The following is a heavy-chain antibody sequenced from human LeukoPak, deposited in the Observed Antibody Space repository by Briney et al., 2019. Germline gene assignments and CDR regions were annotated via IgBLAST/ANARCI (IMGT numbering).Heavy chain of an antibody. V-gene: IGHV3-30-3*01. D-gene: IGHD6-13*01. Sequence: PGRSLRLSCAASGFTFSSYAMHWVRQAPGKGLEWVAVISYDGSNKYYADSVKGRFTISRDNAKNSLYLQMNSLRAEDTALYYCARGERIAAAKTYYFDYWGQGTLVTVSS. CDR2: ISYDGSNK. CDR3: ARGERIAAAKTYYFDY. J-gene: IGHJ4*02. CDR1: GFTFSSYA.